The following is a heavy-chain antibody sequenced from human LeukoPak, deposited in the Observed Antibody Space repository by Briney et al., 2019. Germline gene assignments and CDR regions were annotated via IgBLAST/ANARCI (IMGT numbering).Heavy chain of an antibody. CDR3: ARPFTPMVRGVMRV. CDR1: GGTFSGYY. V-gene: IGHV4-34*08. Sequence: SETLSLTCAVYGGTFSGYYWAWIRQFPGKGLEWIGEITHTGTTNYNPSLKSRVVMSIDASKNQFSLKLTSVTAADAALYFCARPFTPMVRGVMRVWGQGTLVAVSS. CDR2: ITHTGTT. D-gene: IGHD3-10*01. J-gene: IGHJ1*01.